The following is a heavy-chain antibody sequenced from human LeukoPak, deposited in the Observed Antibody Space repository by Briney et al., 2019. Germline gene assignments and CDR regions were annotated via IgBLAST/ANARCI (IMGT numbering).Heavy chain of an antibody. J-gene: IGHJ6*02. CDR3: ARDRSYNMDV. D-gene: IGHD1-26*01. CDR2: INGDGSGT. CDR1: GFTFSSYW. V-gene: IGHV3-74*01. Sequence: GGSLRLSCAASGFTFSSYWMHCVRQAPGKGLVWVSRINGDGSGTNYADSVKGRFTISRDNAKNTLYLQMNSLRAEDTAVYYCARDRSYNMDVWGQGTTVTVSS.